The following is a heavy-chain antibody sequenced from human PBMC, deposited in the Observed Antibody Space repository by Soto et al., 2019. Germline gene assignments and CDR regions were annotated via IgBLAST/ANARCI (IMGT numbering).Heavy chain of an antibody. CDR1: GFTFSDYA. Sequence: VQLVESGGGVVQPGRSLRLSCAASGFTFSDYAMHWVRQAPGKGLEWVAVVSHDGRNTHYADSVKGRFTISRDSSKNTLSLEMTSLGAEDTAVYYCAKGGRQWLVPSDFNYWGQGALVTVSS. D-gene: IGHD6-19*01. CDR3: AKGGRQWLVPSDFNY. J-gene: IGHJ4*02. V-gene: IGHV3-30*18. CDR2: VSHDGRNT.